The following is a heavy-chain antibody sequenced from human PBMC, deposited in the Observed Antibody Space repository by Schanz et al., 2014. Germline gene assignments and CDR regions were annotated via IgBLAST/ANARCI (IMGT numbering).Heavy chain of an antibody. V-gene: IGHV3-23*01. CDR2: ISGSGGST. CDR3: AKDSCSSTTCYGYGMDV. Sequence: PGGSLRLSCAASGFTFRDYYMSWIRQAPGKGLEWVSGISGSGGSTYYADSVKGRFTISRDNSKNTLYLQMNSLRAEDTAVYYCAKDSCSSTTCYGYGMDVWGQGSTVTVSS. D-gene: IGHD2-2*01. CDR1: GFTFRDYY. J-gene: IGHJ6*02.